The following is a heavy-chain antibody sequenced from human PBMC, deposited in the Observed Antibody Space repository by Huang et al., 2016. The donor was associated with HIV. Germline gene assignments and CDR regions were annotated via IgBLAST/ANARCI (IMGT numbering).Heavy chain of an antibody. CDR2: IKQDGSET. CDR3: ASQPGP. CDR1: GFTFSNYW. J-gene: IGHJ5*02. V-gene: IGHV3-7*01. Sequence: EVQLVESGGGLVQPGGSLRLSCSASGFTFSNYWMSWVRQAPGKGLGWVANIKQDGSETDYVDSVKGRFTISRDNAKNSLYLQMNSLRAEDTAVYYCASQPGPWGQGTLVTVSS.